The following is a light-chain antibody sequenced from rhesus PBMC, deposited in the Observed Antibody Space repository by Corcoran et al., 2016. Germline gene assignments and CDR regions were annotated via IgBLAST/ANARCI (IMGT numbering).Light chain of an antibody. CDR3: MQTLQTPFT. V-gene: IGKV2-78*01. Sequence: DIVMTQTPLSLPVTPGEPASISCRSRQSLLDSYGYTHLDLYLQKPGQSPQLRIYLGSNRDAGVTERFSGRGSGTDFTLKISRVEAEDVGVYYCMQTLQTPFTFGPGTKLDIK. CDR1: QSLLDSYGYTH. CDR2: LGS. J-gene: IGKJ3*01.